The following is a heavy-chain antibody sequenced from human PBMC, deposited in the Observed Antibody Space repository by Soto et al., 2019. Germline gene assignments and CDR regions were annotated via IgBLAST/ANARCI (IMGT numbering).Heavy chain of an antibody. CDR3: ARQRIAVAGFPFDY. CDR1: GGSISSSSYY. V-gene: IGHV4-39*01. D-gene: IGHD6-19*01. J-gene: IGHJ4*02. Sequence: PSETLSLTCTVSGGSISSSSYYWGWIRQPPGKGLEWIGSTYYSGSTYYNPSLKSRVTISVDTSKNQFSLKLSSVTAADTAVYYCARQRIAVAGFPFDYWGQGTLVTVSS. CDR2: TYYSGST.